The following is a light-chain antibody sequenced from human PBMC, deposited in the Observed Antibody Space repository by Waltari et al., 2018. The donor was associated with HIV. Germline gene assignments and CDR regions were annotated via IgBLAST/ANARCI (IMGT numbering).Light chain of an antibody. CDR2: GAS. CDR1: QGISSW. CDR3: HQANSLLPMP. J-gene: IGKJ1*01. Sequence: DIQMTQSPSSVSSSVGDRVTITCRASQGISSWLAWYQQKPGKAPKLLIYGASNVHTGFPSRFSGSGSGTDFTLTISSLQPEDFATYYCHQANSLLPMPFGQGTKVDIK. V-gene: IGKV1-12*01.